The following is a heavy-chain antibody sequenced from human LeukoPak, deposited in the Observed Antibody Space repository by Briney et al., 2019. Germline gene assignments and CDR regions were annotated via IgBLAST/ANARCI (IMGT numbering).Heavy chain of an antibody. CDR1: GGSFSDYY. CDR3: ARGKVVTATRFVYYYYGMDV. CDR2: INHSGST. Sequence: SETLSLTCAVYGGSFSDYYWSWIRQPPGKGLEWIGEINHSGSTNYNPSLNSRVTISVDTSQNQFSLKLSSVTAADTAVYYCARGKVVTATRFVYYYYGMDVWGQGTTVTVSS. D-gene: IGHD2-21*02. V-gene: IGHV4-34*01. J-gene: IGHJ6*02.